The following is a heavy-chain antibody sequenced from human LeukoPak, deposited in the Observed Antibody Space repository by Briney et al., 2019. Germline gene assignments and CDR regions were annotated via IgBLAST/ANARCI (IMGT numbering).Heavy chain of an antibody. Sequence: PGGSLRLSCAASGFTFSSYSINWVRQAPGKGLEWVSSISSSSSYIYYADSVKGRFTISRDNAKNSLYLQMNSLRAEDTAVYYCASQWELHPAFWGQGTLVTVSS. CDR1: GFTFSSYS. V-gene: IGHV3-21*01. D-gene: IGHD1-26*01. CDR3: ASQWELHPAF. J-gene: IGHJ4*02. CDR2: ISSSSSYI.